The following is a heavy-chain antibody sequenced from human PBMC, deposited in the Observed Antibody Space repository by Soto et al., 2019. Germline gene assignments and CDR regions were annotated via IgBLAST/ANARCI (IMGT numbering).Heavy chain of an antibody. Sequence: SETLSLTCTVSGGSISSYYWSWIRQPPGKGLEWIGYIYYSGSTNYNPSLKSRVTISVDTSKNQFSLKLSSVTAADTAVYYCARYRGGSFYFDYWGQGNLVTVSS. CDR3: ARYRGGSFYFDY. D-gene: IGHD1-26*01. CDR1: GGSISSYY. J-gene: IGHJ4*02. V-gene: IGHV4-59*01. CDR2: IYYSGST.